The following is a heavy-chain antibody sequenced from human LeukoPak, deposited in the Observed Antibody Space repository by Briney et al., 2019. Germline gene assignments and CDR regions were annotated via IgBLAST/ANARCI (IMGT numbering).Heavy chain of an antibody. D-gene: IGHD1-26*01. J-gene: IGHJ4*02. V-gene: IGHV3-23*01. CDR3: AKLGSEGALAWPDN. CDR1: GFTFSSYA. Sequence: GGSLRLSCAASGFTFSSYAMSWVRQASGKGLEWISVISGSGGSTYHADSVKGRFTISRDNSKNTVFLQMNSLRAEDTAVYYCAKLGSEGALAWPDNWGQGTLVTVSS. CDR2: ISGSGGST.